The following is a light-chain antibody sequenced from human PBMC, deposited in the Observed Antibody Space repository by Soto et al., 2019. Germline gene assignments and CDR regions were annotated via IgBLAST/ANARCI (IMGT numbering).Light chain of an antibody. Sequence: EIVLTQSPGTLSLSPGERATLSCRASHTISSSYLAWYQQKPGQAPRLLMYGISRRATGIPDRFSGSGSGKDFTLTITRLEPEHFAVYYCQQYVTSSPRTFGKRTKVDI. J-gene: IGKJ1*01. CDR1: HTISSSY. CDR3: QQYVTSSPRT. CDR2: GIS. V-gene: IGKV3-20*01.